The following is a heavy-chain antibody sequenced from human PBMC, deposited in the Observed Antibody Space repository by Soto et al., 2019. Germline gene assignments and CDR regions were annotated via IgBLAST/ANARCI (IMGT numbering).Heavy chain of an antibody. Sequence: EVQLLESGGGLVQPGGSLRLSCAVSGLTFSRVDLSWVRQPPGKGLEWVSASGGSDLSTHYVDSVKGRFTISRDSSKNPLYLQVNSLSAEDTAVYYCVTHSWNYWAPGTLVTVSS. J-gene: IGHJ4*02. CDR2: SGGSDLST. CDR1: GLTFSRVD. D-gene: IGHD1-1*01. CDR3: VTHSWNY. V-gene: IGHV3-23*01.